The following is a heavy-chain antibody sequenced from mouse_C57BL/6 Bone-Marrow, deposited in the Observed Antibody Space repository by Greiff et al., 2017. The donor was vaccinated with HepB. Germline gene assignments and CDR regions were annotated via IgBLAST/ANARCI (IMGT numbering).Heavy chain of an antibody. CDR1: GYTFTSYW. J-gene: IGHJ2*01. V-gene: IGHV1-50*01. D-gene: IGHD1-1*02. Sequence: VQLQQPGAELVKPGASVKLSCKASGYTFTSYWMQWVKQRPGQGLEWIGEMDPSDSYTNYNQKLKGKATLTVDTSSSTAYMQLSSLTSEDSAVYYCAREGIWDPFDYWGQGTTLTVSS. CDR2: MDPSDSYT. CDR3: AREGIWDPFDY.